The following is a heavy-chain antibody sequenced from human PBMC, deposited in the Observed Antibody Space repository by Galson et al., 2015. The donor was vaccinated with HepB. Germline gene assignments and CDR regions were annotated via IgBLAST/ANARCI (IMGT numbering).Heavy chain of an antibody. CDR3: ARDYGGAPKSPFFDL. CDR1: GGTFGSYT. V-gene: IGHV1-69*06. D-gene: IGHD4-23*01. CDR2: IIPVFAKA. J-gene: IGHJ4*02. Sequence: SVKVSCKASGGTFGSYTINWVRQAPGQGPEWMGEIIPVFAKANYAQRFQGRVTITADRTTRTAYLELSGLRSDDTAVYYCARDYGGAPKSPFFDLWGQGTLATVSS.